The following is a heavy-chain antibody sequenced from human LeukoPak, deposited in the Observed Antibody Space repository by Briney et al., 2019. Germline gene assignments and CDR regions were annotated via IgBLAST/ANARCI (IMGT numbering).Heavy chain of an antibody. V-gene: IGHV3-20*04. CDR2: INWNGGST. Sequence: GGSLRLSCAASGFTFDDYGMSWVRQAPGKGLEWVSGINWNGGSTGCADSVKGRFTISRDNAKTSLYLQMNSLRAEDTAVYYCARQGTAVGEDFDYWGQGTLVTVSS. D-gene: IGHD6-19*01. CDR3: ARQGTAVGEDFDY. CDR1: GFTFDDYG. J-gene: IGHJ4*02.